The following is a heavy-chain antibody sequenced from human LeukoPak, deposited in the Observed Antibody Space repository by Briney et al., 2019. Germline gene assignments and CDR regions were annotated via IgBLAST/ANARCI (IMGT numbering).Heavy chain of an antibody. CDR1: GLTFSSYW. CDR2: IKQDGSEK. V-gene: IGHV3-7*01. D-gene: IGHD3-3*01. Sequence: GGSLRLSCAASGLTFSSYWMSWVRQAPGKGLEWVANIKQDGSEKYYVDSVKGRFTISRDNAKNSLYLQMNSLRAEDTAVYYCARAVPDFWSGYYRYYYGMDVWGQGTTVTVSS. CDR3: ARAVPDFWSGYYRYYYGMDV. J-gene: IGHJ6*02.